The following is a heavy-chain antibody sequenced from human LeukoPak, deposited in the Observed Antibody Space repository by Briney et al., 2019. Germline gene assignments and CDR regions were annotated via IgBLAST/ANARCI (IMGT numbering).Heavy chain of an antibody. CDR1: GGSITRDY. J-gene: IGHJ4*02. V-gene: IGHV4-59*01. D-gene: IGHD6-6*01. Sequence: PSETLSLTCSVSGGSITRDYWSWIRQPPGKGLEWIGYIYDSGNTNYNPSLKSRATISRDTSKNQFSPRLTSVTAADTAVYYCARDRGMSSSYFDCWGQGTLVTVSS. CDR2: IYDSGNT. CDR3: ARDRGMSSSYFDC.